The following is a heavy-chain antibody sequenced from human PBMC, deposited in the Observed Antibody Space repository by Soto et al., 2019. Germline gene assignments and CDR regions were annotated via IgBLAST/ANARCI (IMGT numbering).Heavy chain of an antibody. J-gene: IGHJ6*03. CDR3: ARLLDDYGDYGNYYYYMDV. CDR1: GFTFSSYS. Sequence: GGSLRLSCAASGFTFSSYSMNWVRQAPGKGLEWVSSISSSSSYIYYADSVKGRFTISRDNAKNSLYLQMNSLRAEDTAVYYCARLLDDYGDYGNYYYYMDVWGKGTTVTVSS. D-gene: IGHD4-17*01. V-gene: IGHV3-21*01. CDR2: ISSSSSYI.